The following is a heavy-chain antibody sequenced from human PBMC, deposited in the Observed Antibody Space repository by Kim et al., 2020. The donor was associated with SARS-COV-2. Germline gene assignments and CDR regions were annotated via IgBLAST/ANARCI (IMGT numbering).Heavy chain of an antibody. CDR2: IYHSGST. CDR3: AREDSSSIPYYYYYYGM. CDR1: GYSISSGYY. D-gene: IGHD6-6*01. J-gene: IGHJ6*01. Sequence: SETLSLTCTVSGYSISSGYYWGWIRQPPGKGLEWIGSIYHSGSTYYNPSLKSRVTISVDTSKNQFSLKLSSVTAADTAVYYCAREDSSSIPYYYYYYGM. V-gene: IGHV4-38-2*02.